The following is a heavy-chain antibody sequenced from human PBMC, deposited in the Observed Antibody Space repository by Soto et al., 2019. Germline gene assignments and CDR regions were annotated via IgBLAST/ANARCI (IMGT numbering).Heavy chain of an antibody. D-gene: IGHD3-10*01. CDR3: ARRERYYGSPGWFDP. CDR1: GASINNFAYY. J-gene: IGHJ5*01. V-gene: IGHV4-39*01. CDR2: VYYNENT. Sequence: TSETLSLTCSVSGASINNFAYYWGWIRQPPGKGLEWIGTVYYNENTYYNPSLKSRVAISVDTAKNQFSLNLRSVTAADTAIYFCARRERYYGSPGWFDPWGQGTLVTVSS.